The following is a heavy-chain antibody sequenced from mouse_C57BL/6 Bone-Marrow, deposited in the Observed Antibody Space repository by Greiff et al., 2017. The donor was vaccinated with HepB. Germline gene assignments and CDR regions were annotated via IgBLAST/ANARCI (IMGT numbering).Heavy chain of an antibody. J-gene: IGHJ2*01. Sequence: EVQGVESGGGLVKPGGSLKLSCAASGFTFSDYGMHWVRQAPEKGLEWVAYISSGSSTIYYADPVKGRFTISRDNAKNTLCLQMTSLRSEDTAMYYGARKGITTVVATDYFDYWGQGTTLTVSS. V-gene: IGHV5-17*01. D-gene: IGHD1-1*01. CDR3: ARKGITTVVATDYFDY. CDR2: ISSGSSTI. CDR1: GFTFSDYG.